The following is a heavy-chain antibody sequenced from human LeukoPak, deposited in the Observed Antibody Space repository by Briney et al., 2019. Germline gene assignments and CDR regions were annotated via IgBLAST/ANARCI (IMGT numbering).Heavy chain of an antibody. V-gene: IGHV1-2*02. J-gene: IGHJ3*02. Sequence: ASVKVSCKASGYSFSGHYMHWVRQAPGQGPEWMGWISPNSGGTNYAQKFQGRVTMTGDTSISTAYMELSRLRSDDTAVYYCARDPLWGTPAFDIWGQGTMVTVSS. CDR1: GYSFSGHY. D-gene: IGHD3-16*01. CDR3: ARDPLWGTPAFDI. CDR2: ISPNSGGT.